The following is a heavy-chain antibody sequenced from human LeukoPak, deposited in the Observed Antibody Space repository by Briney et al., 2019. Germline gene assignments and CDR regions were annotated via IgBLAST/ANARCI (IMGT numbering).Heavy chain of an antibody. CDR1: GYTFTSYG. D-gene: IGHD2-2*01. J-gene: IGHJ6*04. CDR3: ARDLIVVVPAASIYYYGMDV. Sequence: ASVTVSCKASGYTFTSYGISWVRQAPGQGREWMGWISAYNGNTNYAQKLQGRVTMTTDTSTSTAYMELRSLRSDDTAVYYCARDLIVVVPAASIYYYGMDVWGKGTTVTVSS. CDR2: ISAYNGNT. V-gene: IGHV1-18*04.